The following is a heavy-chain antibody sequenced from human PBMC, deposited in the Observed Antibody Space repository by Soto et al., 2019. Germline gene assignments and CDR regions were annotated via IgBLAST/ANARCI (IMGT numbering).Heavy chain of an antibody. CDR1: GFSRSASGMC. CDR2: IDWDDDK. J-gene: IGHJ3*02. CDR3: ARPQRRYRHAFDI. D-gene: IGHD3-16*02. V-gene: IGHV2-70*01. Sequence: SGPTLVNPTQNRTLTCTFSGFSRSASGMCVSWIRQPPGKALEWLALIDWDDDKYYSTSLKTRLTISKDTSKNQVVLTMTNMDPVDTATYYCARPQRRYRHAFDIWGQGTMVTVSS.